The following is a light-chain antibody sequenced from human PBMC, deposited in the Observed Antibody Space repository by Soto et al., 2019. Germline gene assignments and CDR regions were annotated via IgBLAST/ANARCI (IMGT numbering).Light chain of an antibody. J-gene: IGKJ4*01. CDR1: QSVSSY. V-gene: IGKV3-11*01. CDR2: DTS. CDR3: QQRRNWPPGVT. Sequence: EIELTQSPATLSLSPGERATLSCRASQSVSSYYLAWYQQKPGQAPRLLIYDTSNRATGVPARFSGRGSGTDFTLTISGLEPEDLAVYYCQQRRNWPPGVTFGGGTKVEIK.